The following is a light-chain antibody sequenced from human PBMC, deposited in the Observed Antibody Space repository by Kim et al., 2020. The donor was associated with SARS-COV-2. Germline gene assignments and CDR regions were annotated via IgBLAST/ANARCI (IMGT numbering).Light chain of an antibody. CDR2: DTF. Sequence: LSPAEAATLSCRASQSLSNSLAWYPQRPGQAPRLLIYDTFNRAAGIPARFSGSGSGTDFTRTISTREPEDFAVYFCQQRGNWPPTFGGGTKVDIK. CDR1: QSLSNS. J-gene: IGKJ4*01. V-gene: IGKV3-11*01. CDR3: QQRGNWPPT.